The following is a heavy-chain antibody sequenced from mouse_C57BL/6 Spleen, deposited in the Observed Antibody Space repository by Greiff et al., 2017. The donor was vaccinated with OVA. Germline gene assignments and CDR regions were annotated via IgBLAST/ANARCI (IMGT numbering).Heavy chain of an antibody. D-gene: IGHD1-1*01. J-gene: IGHJ1*03. V-gene: IGHV1-52*01. CDR2: IDPSDSET. CDR1: GYTFTSYW. CDR3: ARGYYGSGGYFDV. Sequence: QVQLKQPGAELVRPGSSVKLSCKASGYTFTSYWMHWVKQRPIQGLEWIGNIDPSDSETHYNQKFKDKATLTVDKSSSTAYMQLSSLTSEDSAVYYCARGYYGSGGYFDVWGTGTTVTVSS.